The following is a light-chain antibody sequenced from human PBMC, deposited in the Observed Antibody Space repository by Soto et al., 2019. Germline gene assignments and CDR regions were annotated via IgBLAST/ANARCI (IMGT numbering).Light chain of an antibody. CDR2: AAS. CDR3: QQSYTTPLT. Sequence: DIQMTQSPSSLSASVGDRVTLTCRASQSINTFLNWYQQKPGKAPQLLIYAASSLRSGVPSRFSGSGSGTDFTLTISSLQPEDFATYYCQQSYTTPLTFGQGTKVDIK. J-gene: IGKJ1*01. V-gene: IGKV1-39*01. CDR1: QSINTF.